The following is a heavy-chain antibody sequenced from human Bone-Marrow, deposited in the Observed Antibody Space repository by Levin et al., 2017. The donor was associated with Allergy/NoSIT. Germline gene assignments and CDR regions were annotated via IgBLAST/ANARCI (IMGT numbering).Heavy chain of an antibody. D-gene: IGHD1-26*01. J-gene: IGHJ4*02. CDR1: GFTFSNYI. V-gene: IGHV3-30*04. CDR3: ATAGESGSYCDN. Sequence: GESLKISCADSGFTFSNYIMHWVRQAPGKGLEWVTVISSDGSNKHYADTVKGRFTISRDNSKNTLYLQMNSLRGEDTAVYYCATAGESGSYCDNWGQGTLVTVSS. CDR2: ISSDGSNK.